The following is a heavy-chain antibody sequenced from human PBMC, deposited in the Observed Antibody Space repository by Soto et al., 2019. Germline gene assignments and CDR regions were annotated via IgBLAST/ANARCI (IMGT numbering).Heavy chain of an antibody. J-gene: IGHJ5*02. V-gene: IGHV1-69*08. Sequence: QVQLVQSGAEVKKPGSSVKVSYKASGGTFSSYTISWVRQAPGQGLEWMGRIIPILGIANYAQKFQGRVTITADKSTSTAYMELSSLRSEDTAVYYCAREQSGIAVAGNWFDPWGQGTLVTVSS. CDR2: IIPILGIA. D-gene: IGHD6-19*01. CDR1: GGTFSSYT. CDR3: AREQSGIAVAGNWFDP.